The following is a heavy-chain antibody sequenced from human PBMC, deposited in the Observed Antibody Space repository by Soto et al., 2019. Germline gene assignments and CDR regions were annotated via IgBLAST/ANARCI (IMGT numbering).Heavy chain of an antibody. J-gene: IGHJ4*02. D-gene: IGHD3-22*01. CDR1: GGTFSSYA. Sequence: SVKVSCKASGGTFSSYAISWVRQAPGQGLEWMGGIIPIFGTANYAQKFQGRVTITADESTSTAYMELSSLRSEDTAVYYCARLGSYYYDSSGSGYDYWGQGTLVTVSS. CDR2: IIPIFGTA. CDR3: ARLGSYYYDSSGSGYDY. V-gene: IGHV1-69*13.